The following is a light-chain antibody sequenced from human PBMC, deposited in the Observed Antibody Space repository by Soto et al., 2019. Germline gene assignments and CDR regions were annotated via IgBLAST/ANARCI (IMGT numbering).Light chain of an antibody. CDR2: APS. J-gene: IGKJ2*01. CDR1: QTISNY. Sequence: DMQMTQSPSSLCASVGDRVTITCRAGQTISNYINRYQQKPGKAPKLLSYAPSSLQSGVPSRLSGRGSETDFTLTISRLQPEDFGTYYCQQSYSTLMYTFGQGTKVDIK. V-gene: IGKV1-39*01. CDR3: QQSYSTLMYT.